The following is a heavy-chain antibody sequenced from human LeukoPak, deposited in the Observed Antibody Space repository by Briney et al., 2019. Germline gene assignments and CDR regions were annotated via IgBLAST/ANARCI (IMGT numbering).Heavy chain of an antibody. D-gene: IGHD2-2*01. CDR2: IWYDGSNK. CDR1: GFTFSSYG. Sequence: GRSLILSCAASGFTFSSYGMHWVRQAPGKGLEWVAVIWYDGSNKYYADSVKGRFTISRDNSKNTLYLQMNSLRAEDTAVYYCATPAHDASLDYWGQGTLVTVSS. J-gene: IGHJ4*02. V-gene: IGHV3-33*01. CDR3: ATPAHDASLDY.